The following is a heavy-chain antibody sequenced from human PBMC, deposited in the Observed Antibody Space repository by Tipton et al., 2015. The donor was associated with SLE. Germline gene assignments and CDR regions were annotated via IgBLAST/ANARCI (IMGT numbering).Heavy chain of an antibody. CDR1: GGSIGGSY. CDR3: ASPGSSAPGPYFQH. V-gene: IGHV4-59*12. Sequence: TLSLTCSVSGGSIGGSYWSWIRQPPRKGLEWIGYIYYSGSTNYNPSLMSRVTISVDTSKNQFSLKLSSVTAADTAVYYCASPGSSAPGPYFQHWGQGTLVTVSS. CDR2: IYYSGST. J-gene: IGHJ1*01. D-gene: IGHD6-25*01.